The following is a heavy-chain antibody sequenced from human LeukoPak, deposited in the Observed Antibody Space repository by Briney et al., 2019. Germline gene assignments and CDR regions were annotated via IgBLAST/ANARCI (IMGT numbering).Heavy chain of an antibody. CDR2: INTNTGNP. CDR1: GYTFTSYA. CDR3: ARAYSSSWYYYYYMDV. J-gene: IGHJ6*03. V-gene: IGHV7-4-1*02. Sequence: ASVKVSCKASGYTFTSYAMNWVRQAPEQGLEWMGWINTNTGNPTYAQGFTGRFVFSLDTSVSTAYLQISSLKAEDTAVYYCARAYSSSWYYYYYMDVWGKGTTVTVSS. D-gene: IGHD6-13*01.